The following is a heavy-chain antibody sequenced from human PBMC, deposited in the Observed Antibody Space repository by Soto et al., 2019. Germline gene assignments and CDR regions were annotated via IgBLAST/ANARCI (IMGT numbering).Heavy chain of an antibody. D-gene: IGHD3-10*01. CDR2: INHSGST. Sequence: QVQLQQWGAGLLKPSETLSLTCAVYGGSFSGYYWSWIRQPPGKGLEWIGEINHSGSTNYNPSLTSRVTISVDTSKNQFSLKLSSVTAADTAVYYCARERPYYYGSGSLRPFDYWGQGTLVTVSS. CDR1: GGSFSGYY. CDR3: ARERPYYYGSGSLRPFDY. V-gene: IGHV4-34*01. J-gene: IGHJ4*02.